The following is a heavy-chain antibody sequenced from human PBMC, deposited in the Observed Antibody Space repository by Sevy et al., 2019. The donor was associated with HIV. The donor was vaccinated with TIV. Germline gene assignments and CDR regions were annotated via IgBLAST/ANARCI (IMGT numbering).Heavy chain of an antibody. CDR2: IWYDGSNK. V-gene: IGHV3-33*08. CDR1: GFTFSNYN. D-gene: IGHD3-22*01. CDR3: ARDAGDSSGSPYDY. Sequence: GGSLRLSCAASGFTFSNYNINWVRQAPGKGLEWVAVIWYDGSNKYYADSVKGRFTISRDNSKNTLDLQMNSLRAEDTAVYYCARDAGDSSGSPYDYWGQGTLVTVSS. J-gene: IGHJ4*02.